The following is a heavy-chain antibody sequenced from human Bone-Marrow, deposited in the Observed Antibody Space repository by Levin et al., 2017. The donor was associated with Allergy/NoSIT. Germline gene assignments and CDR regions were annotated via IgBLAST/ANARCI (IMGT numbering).Heavy chain of an antibody. CDR2: ITYSGTT. J-gene: IGHJ6*02. CDR1: DVSIRSTSAY. CDR3: ARLRVGATRYYYHGMDV. D-gene: IGHD1-26*01. V-gene: IGHV4-39*07. Sequence: GSLRLSCTVSDVSIRSTSAYWGWVRQPPGKGLEWIGTITYSGTTYYNPSLKSRLTISADTSKNQFSLMLSSVTAADTAIYYCARLRVGATRYYYHGMDVWGQGTTVSVSS.